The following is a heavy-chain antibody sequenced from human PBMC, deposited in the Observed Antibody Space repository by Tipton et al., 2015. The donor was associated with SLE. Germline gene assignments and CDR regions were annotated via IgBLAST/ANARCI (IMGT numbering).Heavy chain of an antibody. CDR1: GFTFSSYS. CDR3: ARDGKGYYDFWSGHYYYYGMDV. Sequence: QLVQSGGGLVKHGGSLRLSCAASGFTFSSYSMNWVRQAPGKGLEWVSSISSSSSYIYYADSVKGRFTISRDNAKNSLYLQMNSLRAEDTAVYYCARDGKGYYDFWSGHYYYYGMDVWGQGTTVTVSS. D-gene: IGHD3-3*01. J-gene: IGHJ6*02. CDR2: ISSSSSYI. V-gene: IGHV3-21*01.